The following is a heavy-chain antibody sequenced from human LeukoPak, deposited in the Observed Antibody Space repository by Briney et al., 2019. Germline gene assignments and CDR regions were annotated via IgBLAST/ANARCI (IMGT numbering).Heavy chain of an antibody. CDR1: GFTFSDKY. V-gene: IGHV3-11*04. J-gene: IGHJ5*01. CDR3: TRAITYFYGSVTYDWFES. Sequence: GGSLRLSCAASGFTFSDKYMSWIRQAPGKGLEWVSYISSSGSIIYYADSVKGRFTISRDNAKKMVYLQMNSVRDDDTAIYYCTRAITYFYGSVTYDWFESWGQGTRVTVSS. D-gene: IGHD3-10*01. CDR2: ISSSGSII.